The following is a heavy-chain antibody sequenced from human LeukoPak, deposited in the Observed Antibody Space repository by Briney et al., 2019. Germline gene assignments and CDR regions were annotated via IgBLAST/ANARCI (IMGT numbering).Heavy chain of an antibody. J-gene: IGHJ4*01. V-gene: IGHV3-23*01. Sequence: PGGSLRLSCTDSGFTFSSYALAWVRQAPGKGLEWVAAVTSRGVGTHYADSVEGRFTISRDNLKNTIYLQMNSLRAEDTAIYYCGSDPNGDYVGALGYWGRGTLVTVSS. D-gene: IGHD4-17*01. CDR2: VTSRGVGT. CDR1: GFTFSSYA. CDR3: GSDPNGDYVGALGY.